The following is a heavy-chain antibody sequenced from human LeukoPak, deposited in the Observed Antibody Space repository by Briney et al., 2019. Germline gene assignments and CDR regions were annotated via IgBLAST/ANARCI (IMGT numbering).Heavy chain of an antibody. CDR1: GFTFSSYG. Sequence: PGGSLRLSCAAPGFTFSSYGMHWVRQAPGKGLEWVAVIWYDGSNKYYADSVKGRFTISRDNAKNSLYLQMNSLSAEDTAVYYCAGAGLDYWGQGTLVTVSS. V-gene: IGHV3-33*01. J-gene: IGHJ4*02. CDR2: IWYDGSNK. CDR3: AGAGLDY.